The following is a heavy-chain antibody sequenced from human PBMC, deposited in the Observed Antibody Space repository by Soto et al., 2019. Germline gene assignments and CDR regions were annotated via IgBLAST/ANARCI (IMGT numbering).Heavy chain of an antibody. D-gene: IGHD3-10*01. CDR1: GDSLSGGGYS. Sequence: PSESLFCTCSVSGDSLSGGGYSWSWIRQPPGKGLEWIGYIYHSGSTYYNSPLKSRVNISVDKSKNQFSLKLSSMTAADTAVYYCARVKMGPLCFGELLGGWFDPWGQGTLVTVSS. CDR2: IYHSGST. J-gene: IGHJ5*02. CDR3: ARVKMGPLCFGELLGGWFDP. V-gene: IGHV4-30-2*01.